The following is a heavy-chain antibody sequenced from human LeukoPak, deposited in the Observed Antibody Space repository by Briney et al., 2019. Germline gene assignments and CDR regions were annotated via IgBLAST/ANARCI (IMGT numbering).Heavy chain of an antibody. CDR1: GFTFSSYE. CDR2: ISSSGSTI. V-gene: IGHV3-48*03. Sequence: PGGSLRLSCAASGFTFSSYEMNWVRQAPGKGLEWVSYISSSGSTIYYADSVKGRFTISRDNAKNSLYLQMNSLRAEDTAVYYCVVGIVATKLFDYWGQRTLVTVSS. CDR3: VVGIVATKLFDY. D-gene: IGHD5-12*01. J-gene: IGHJ4*02.